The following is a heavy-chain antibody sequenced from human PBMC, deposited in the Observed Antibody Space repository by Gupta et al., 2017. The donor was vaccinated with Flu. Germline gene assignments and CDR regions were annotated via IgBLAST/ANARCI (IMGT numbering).Heavy chain of an antibody. V-gene: IGHV3-15*01. J-gene: IGHJ4*02. D-gene: IGHD2/OR15-2a*01. CDR3: ATENTFYDSAPYFDS. CDR2: IRSKFDGGTS. CDR1: GFTFTNAW. Sequence: EVQLVESGGGLVEPGGSLRLSCVASGFTFTNAWMAWVRQPPGKGLEWVGRIRSKFDGGTSDHAAPVKGRFSISRDDSRNTLYLQLTSLKPEDTAVYYCATENTFYDSAPYFDSWGQGTLLTVSS.